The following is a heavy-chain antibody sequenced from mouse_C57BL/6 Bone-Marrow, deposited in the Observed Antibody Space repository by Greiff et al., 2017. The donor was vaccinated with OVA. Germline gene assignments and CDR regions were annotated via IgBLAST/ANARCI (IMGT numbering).Heavy chain of an antibody. V-gene: IGHV3-6*01. J-gene: IGHJ2*01. CDR1: GYSITSGYY. Sequence: EVKLEESGPGLVKPSQSLSLTCSVTGYSITSGYYWNWIRQFPGNKLEWMGYISYDGSNNYNPSLKNRISITRDTSKNQFFLKLNSVTTEDTATYYCARDRWLLRGSNFDYWGQGTTLTVSS. D-gene: IGHD2-3*01. CDR3: ARDRWLLRGSNFDY. CDR2: ISYDGSN.